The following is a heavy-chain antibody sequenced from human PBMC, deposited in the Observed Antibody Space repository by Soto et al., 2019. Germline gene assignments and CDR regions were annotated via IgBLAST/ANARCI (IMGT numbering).Heavy chain of an antibody. V-gene: IGHV3-73*01. CDR2: IRSKANSYAT. Sequence: GGSLRLSCAASGFTFSGSAMHWVRQASGKGLEWVGRIRSKANSYATAYAASVKGRFTISRDDSKNTAYLQMNSLKTEDTAVYYCTRMRQGDYYYYYYGMDVWGQGTTVTVSS. CDR1: GFTFSGSA. CDR3: TRMRQGDYYYYYYGMDV. D-gene: IGHD3-16*01. J-gene: IGHJ6*02.